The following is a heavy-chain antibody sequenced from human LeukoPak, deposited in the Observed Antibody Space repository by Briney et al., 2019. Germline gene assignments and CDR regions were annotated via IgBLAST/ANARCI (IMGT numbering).Heavy chain of an antibody. D-gene: IGHD3-10*01. CDR3: ARGASYYYGSGSEIGY. J-gene: IGHJ4*02. CDR1: GYTFTGYY. Sequence: ASVKVSCKASGYTFTGYYMHWVRQAPGQGLEWMGWINPNSGYTHYAQKLQGRVTMTTDTSTSTAYMELRSLRSDDTAVYYCARGASYYYGSGSEIGYWGQGTLVTVSS. CDR2: INPNSGYT. V-gene: IGHV1-2*02.